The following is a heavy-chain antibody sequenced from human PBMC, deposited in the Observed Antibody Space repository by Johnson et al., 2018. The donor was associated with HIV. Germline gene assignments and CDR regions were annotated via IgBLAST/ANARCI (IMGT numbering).Heavy chain of an antibody. Sequence: VQLVESGGTVVRPGGSLRLSCAASGFIFDEYGMNWVRQAPGKGLEWVAVISYDASNKYYADSVKGRLTIYRDNSKNTLYLQMNSLRAEDTAVYYCAKVAVATAAGGVALDIWGQGTMVTVSS. CDR1: GFIFDEYG. V-gene: IGHV3-30*18. CDR3: AKVAVATAAGGVALDI. CDR2: ISYDASNK. J-gene: IGHJ3*02. D-gene: IGHD6-13*01.